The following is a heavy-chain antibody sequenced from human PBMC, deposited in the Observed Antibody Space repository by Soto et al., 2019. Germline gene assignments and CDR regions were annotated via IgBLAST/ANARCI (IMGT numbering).Heavy chain of an antibody. J-gene: IGHJ3*02. V-gene: IGHV3-23*01. D-gene: IGHD1-26*01. CDR1: GDSFSSYV. Sequence: GGSLRLSCVASGDSFSSYVVNCVRQAPRKGVEGVSELTGSGVTTWYADSGKGQFTISRDNSKNTLFLQMNSLRAEDPAVYYGVKRQSRSYYAGFDIWGQGTTVTGSS. CDR3: VKRQSRSYYAGFDI. CDR2: LTGSGVTT.